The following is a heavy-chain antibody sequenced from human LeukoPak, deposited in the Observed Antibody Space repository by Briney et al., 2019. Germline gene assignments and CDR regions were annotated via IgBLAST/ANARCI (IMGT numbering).Heavy chain of an antibody. D-gene: IGHD3-9*01. Sequence: GGSLRLSCEASGFNFSNFAMNWVRQAPGKGLEWISFISSGGTTISYAESVRGRFTISRDDARNSLFLQMNSLRVEDTAVYYCARDLMPYVDPEYFDHWGQGTLVTVSS. J-gene: IGHJ4*02. CDR2: ISSGGTTI. V-gene: IGHV3-48*03. CDR3: ARDLMPYVDPEYFDH. CDR1: GFNFSNFA.